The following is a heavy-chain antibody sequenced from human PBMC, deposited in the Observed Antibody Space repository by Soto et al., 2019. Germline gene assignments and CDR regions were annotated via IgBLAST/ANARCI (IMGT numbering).Heavy chain of an antibody. CDR2: IFDRGTT. Sequence: HSNTVAEGKSAGDGGFWRWIRQPPGEGLEWIGHIFDRGTTYTNPSLRSQVAISLDTSKNHFSLTLSSVTAADTAVYYCARGPSGDKVHYWGQGALVTVSS. CDR1: EGKSAGDGGF. D-gene: IGHD7-27*01. J-gene: IGHJ4*02. CDR3: ARGPSGDKVHY. V-gene: IGHV4-30-4*01.